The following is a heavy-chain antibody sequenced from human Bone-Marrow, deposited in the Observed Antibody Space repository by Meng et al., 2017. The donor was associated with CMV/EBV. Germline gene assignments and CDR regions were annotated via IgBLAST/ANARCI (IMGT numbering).Heavy chain of an antibody. Sequence: SETLSLTCTVSGGSISSSSYYWGWIRQPPGRGLEWIGSIYYSGSTYYNPSLKSRVTISLDTSKNQFSLKLTSVTAADTAVYYCARDQNEYYFDYWGRGTLVTVSS. CDR3: ARDQNEYYFDY. V-gene: IGHV4-39*07. J-gene: IGHJ4*02. CDR1: GGSISSSSYY. CDR2: IYYSGST.